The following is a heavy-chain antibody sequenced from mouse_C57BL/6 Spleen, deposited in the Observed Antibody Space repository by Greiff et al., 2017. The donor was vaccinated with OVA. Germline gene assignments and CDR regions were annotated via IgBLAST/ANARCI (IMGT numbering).Heavy chain of an antibody. Sequence: EVQLMESGGGLVKPGGSLKLSCAASGFTFSSYAMSWVRQTPEKRLEWVATISDGGSYTYYPDNVKGRFTISRDNAKNNLYLQMSHLKSEDTAMYYCARDDYDGRFAYWGKGTLVTVSA. D-gene: IGHD2-4*01. CDR2: ISDGGSYT. J-gene: IGHJ3*01. V-gene: IGHV5-4*01. CDR3: ARDDYDGRFAY. CDR1: GFTFSSYA.